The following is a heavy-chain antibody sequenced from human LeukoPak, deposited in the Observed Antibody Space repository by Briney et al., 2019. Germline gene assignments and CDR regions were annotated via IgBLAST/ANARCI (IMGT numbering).Heavy chain of an antibody. D-gene: IGHD3-10*01. J-gene: IGHJ6*03. CDR1: GDSVSSNSAA. V-gene: IGHV6-1*01. CDR2: TYYRSKWYN. Sequence: SQTLSLTCAISGDSVSSNSAAWNWIRQSPSRGLEWLGRTYYRSKWYNDYAVSVKSRITINPDTSKNQFSLQLNSVTPEDTAVYYCARGSSLHMVRGVVKGNYYYYMDVWGKGTTVTISS. CDR3: ARGSSLHMVRGVVKGNYYYYMDV.